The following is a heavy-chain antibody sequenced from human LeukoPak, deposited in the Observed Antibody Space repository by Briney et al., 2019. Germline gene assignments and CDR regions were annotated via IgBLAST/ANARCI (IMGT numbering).Heavy chain of an antibody. Sequence: ASVKVSCKASGYTFTGYYMHWVRQAPGQGLEWMGWINPNSGGTNCAQKFQGRVTMTRDTSISTAYMELNRLRSDDTAVYYCARRHYYDSSGYDYWGQGTLVTVSS. CDR2: INPNSGGT. J-gene: IGHJ4*02. V-gene: IGHV1-2*02. D-gene: IGHD3-22*01. CDR1: GYTFTGYY. CDR3: ARRHYYDSSGYDY.